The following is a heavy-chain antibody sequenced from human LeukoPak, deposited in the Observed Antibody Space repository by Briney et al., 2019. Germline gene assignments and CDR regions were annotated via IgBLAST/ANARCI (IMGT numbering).Heavy chain of an antibody. J-gene: IGHJ4*02. CDR2: INPSGGSA. D-gene: IGHD6-19*01. V-gene: IGHV1-46*01. CDR1: GYTFTTYY. CDR3: ARGGIAVDRFDY. Sequence: ASVKVSCKASGYTFTTYYMHWVRQAPGQGLEWMGIINPSGGSASYAQKFHGRVTMTRDTSTNTVYMELSSLRSEDTAVYYCARGGIAVDRFDYWGQGTLVTVSS.